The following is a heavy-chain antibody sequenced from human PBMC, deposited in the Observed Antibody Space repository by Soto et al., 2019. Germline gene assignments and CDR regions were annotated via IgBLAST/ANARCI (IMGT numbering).Heavy chain of an antibody. CDR2: ISTSSSYR. J-gene: IGHJ4*02. CDR1: GFTFSDYY. CDR3: AREGPGTSTWYVDS. Sequence: QVQLVESGGGLVKPGGSLRLSCAASGFTFSDYYMSWIRQAPGKGLEWLSYISTSSSYRNYADSVKGRFTISRDNAKNSLYLQMNRLRVEDTAVYYCAREGPGTSTWYVDSWGQGTPVTVSS. D-gene: IGHD6-13*01. V-gene: IGHV3-11*05.